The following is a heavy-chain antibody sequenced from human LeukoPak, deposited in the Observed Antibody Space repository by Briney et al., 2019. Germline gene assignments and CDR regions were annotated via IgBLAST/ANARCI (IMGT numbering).Heavy chain of an antibody. D-gene: IGHD2-2*01. CDR3: ARQKCTSASCLTKNAFDI. V-gene: IGHV4-4*09. CDR1: GSISGYY. J-gene: IGHJ3*02. CDR2: IYTSGST. Sequence: SETLSLTCTVSGSISGYYWSWFRQPPGKGLEWIGYIYTSGSTNYNPSLESRVTISVDTSKNQFSLDLSSVTAADTAVYCCARQKCTSASCLTKNAFDIWGQGTMVTVSS.